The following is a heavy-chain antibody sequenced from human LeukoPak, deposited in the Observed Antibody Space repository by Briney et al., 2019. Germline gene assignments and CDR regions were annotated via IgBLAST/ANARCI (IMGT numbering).Heavy chain of an antibody. J-gene: IGHJ4*02. V-gene: IGHV1-46*01. CDR2: INPSGGST. D-gene: IGHD3-22*01. CDR3: ARSRGDYYDSSGYYYFGY. Sequence: ASVKVSCKASGYTFTSYYMHWVRQAPGQGLEWMGIINPSGGSTSYAQKFQGRVTMTRDTSTSTVYVELSSLRSEDTAVYYCARSRGDYYDSSGYYYFGYWGQGTLVTVSS. CDR1: GYTFTSYY.